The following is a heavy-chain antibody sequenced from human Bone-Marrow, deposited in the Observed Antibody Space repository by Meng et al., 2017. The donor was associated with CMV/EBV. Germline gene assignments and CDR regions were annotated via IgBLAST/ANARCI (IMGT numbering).Heavy chain of an antibody. V-gene: IGHV3-15*01. J-gene: IGHJ4*02. CDR2: IKSKTDGGTT. CDR1: GFTFSSYA. Sequence: GESLKISCAASGFTFSSYAMSWVRQAPGKGLEWVGRIKSKTDGGTTDYAAPVKGRFTISRDDSKNTLYLQMNSLKTEDTAVYYCTTEGLYNWNEGAFDYWGQGTLVTVSS. CDR3: TTEGLYNWNEGAFDY. D-gene: IGHD1-20*01.